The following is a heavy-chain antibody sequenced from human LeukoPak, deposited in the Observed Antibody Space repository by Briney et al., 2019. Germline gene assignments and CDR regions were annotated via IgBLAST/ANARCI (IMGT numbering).Heavy chain of an antibody. Sequence: ASVKVSCKASGYTFTSYYMHWVRQAPGQGLEWMGIINPSGGSTSYAQKFRGRVTMTRDMSTSTVYMELSSLRSEDTAVYYCARDSGQQLVPNDYWGQGTLVTVSS. CDR2: INPSGGST. D-gene: IGHD6-13*01. J-gene: IGHJ4*02. CDR3: ARDSGQQLVPNDY. CDR1: GYTFTSYY. V-gene: IGHV1-46*01.